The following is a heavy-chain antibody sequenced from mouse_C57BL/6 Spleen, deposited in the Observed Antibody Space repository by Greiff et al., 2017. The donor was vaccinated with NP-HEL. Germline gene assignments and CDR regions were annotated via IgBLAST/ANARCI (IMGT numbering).Heavy chain of an antibody. D-gene: IGHD1-1*01. Sequence: QVQLQQPGAELAKPGASVKLSCKASGYTFTSYWMHWVKQRPGQGLEWIGYINPSSGYTKYNQKFKDKATLTADKSSSTAYMQLSSLTYEDSAVYYCAGGYYGSRGYYYAMDYWGQGTSVTVSS. V-gene: IGHV1-7*01. CDR1: GYTFTSYW. J-gene: IGHJ4*01. CDR2: INPSSGYT. CDR3: AGGYYGSRGYYYAMDY.